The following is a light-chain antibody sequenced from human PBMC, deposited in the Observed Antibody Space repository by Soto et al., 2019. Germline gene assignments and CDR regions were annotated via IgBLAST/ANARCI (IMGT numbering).Light chain of an antibody. CDR2: GAS. V-gene: IGKV3-15*01. CDR1: QSVSSN. CDR3: QQYGRSPPIT. Sequence: EIVMTQSPATLSVSPWERATLSCRASQSVSSNLAWYQQKPGQAPRLLIYGASTRATGIPARFSGSGSGTDFTLTISRLEPEDFAVYYCQQYGRSPPITFGQGTRLEIK. J-gene: IGKJ5*01.